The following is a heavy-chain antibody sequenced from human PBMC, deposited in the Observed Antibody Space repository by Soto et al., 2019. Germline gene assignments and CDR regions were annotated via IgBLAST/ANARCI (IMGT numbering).Heavy chain of an antibody. D-gene: IGHD5-12*01. Sequence: QVQLVQSGAEVKKPGSSVTVSCKASGGTFGNSAISWVRQAPGQVLEWTVGIIPIFPTPDYAQKLQGRVTITANEGTSTAYRELHSLRSEKTDVYYCARDKDRLQLGWNYYYALDVGGQETTVNIYS. CDR1: GGTFGNSA. J-gene: IGHJ6*02. CDR3: ARDKDRLQLGWNYYYALDV. V-gene: IGHV1-69*12. CDR2: IIPIFPTP.